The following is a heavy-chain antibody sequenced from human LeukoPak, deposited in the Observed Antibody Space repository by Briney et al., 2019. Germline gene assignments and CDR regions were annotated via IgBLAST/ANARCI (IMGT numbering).Heavy chain of an antibody. V-gene: IGHV3-13*01. Sequence: GGSLRLSCAASGFTFRSYDMHWVRQATGKGLEWVSTIGTAGDTYYPGSVKGRFTISRENAKNSLYLQMNSLRAEDTAVYYCARGTKSRNSTYGMDVWGQGTTVTVSS. J-gene: IGHJ6*02. CDR2: IGTAGDT. CDR1: GFTFRSYD. D-gene: IGHD2-2*01. CDR3: ARGTKSRNSTYGMDV.